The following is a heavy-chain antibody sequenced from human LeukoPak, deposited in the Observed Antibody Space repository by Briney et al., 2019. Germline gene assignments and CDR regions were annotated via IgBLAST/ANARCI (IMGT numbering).Heavy chain of an antibody. CDR3: ARSLVVGATYPYH. D-gene: IGHD1-26*01. V-gene: IGHV3-23*01. CDR2: ISRGGGST. CDR1: GFTFSSFG. Sequence: GGSLRLSCAASGFTFSSFGMSWVRQAPGKGLEWVSGISRGGGSTYYADSVKGRFTISRDNSKNTLYLQLNSLRAEDTAVYYCARSLVVGATYPYHWGQGTLVTVSS. J-gene: IGHJ5*02.